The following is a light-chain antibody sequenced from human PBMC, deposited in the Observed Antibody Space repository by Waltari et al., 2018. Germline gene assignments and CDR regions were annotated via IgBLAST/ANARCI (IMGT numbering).Light chain of an antibody. J-gene: IGLJ3*02. CDR3: CSYAGSYTWV. V-gene: IGLV2-23*01. CDR1: SSDVGNYYL. CDR2: DDN. Sequence: QSALIQPASVSGSPGQSITISCTGTSSDVGNYYLVSWYQQYPGKAPKVMIYDDNRRPSGVSDRFSGSKSGNTASLTISGVQAEDEADYYCCSYAGSYTWVFGGGTKLTVL.